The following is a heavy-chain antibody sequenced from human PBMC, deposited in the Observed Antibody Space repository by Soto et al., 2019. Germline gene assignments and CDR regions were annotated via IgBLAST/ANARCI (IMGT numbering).Heavy chain of an antibody. J-gene: IGHJ3*02. D-gene: IGHD1-26*01. V-gene: IGHV1-3*01. Sequence: QVQLVQSGAEVKKPGASVKVSCKASGYTFTSYAMHWVRQAPGQRLEWMGWINAGNGNTKYSQKFQGRVTITRDTSASTAYMELSSLRSEDTAVYYWARDEWELPFYIWGQGTLVTVSS. CDR3: ARDEWELPFYI. CDR2: INAGNGNT. CDR1: GYTFTSYA.